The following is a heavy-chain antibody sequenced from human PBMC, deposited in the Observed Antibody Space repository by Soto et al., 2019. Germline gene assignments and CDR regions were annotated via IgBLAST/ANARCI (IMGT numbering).Heavy chain of an antibody. V-gene: IGHV1-69*13. CDR2: IIPIFGTA. Sequence: GASVKVSCKASGGTFSSYAISWVRQAPGQGLEWMGGIIPIFGTANYAQKLQGRVTITADESTSTAYMELSSLRSEDTAVYYCARDYYPSSSWQVFDYWGQGTLVTVSS. J-gene: IGHJ4*02. CDR3: ARDYYPSSSWQVFDY. D-gene: IGHD6-13*01. CDR1: GGTFSSYA.